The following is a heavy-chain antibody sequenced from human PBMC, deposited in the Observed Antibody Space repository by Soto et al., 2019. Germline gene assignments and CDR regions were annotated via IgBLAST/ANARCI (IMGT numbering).Heavy chain of an antibody. CDR1: GFDFNKYA. CDR2: ITSNGDGT. J-gene: IGHJ4*02. D-gene: IGHD2-2*02. CDR3: AKDSPSYTTSPFYFDS. Sequence: LRLSCAAFGFDFNKYAMTWVRQAPGKGLQWVSSITSNGDGTYYADSVKGRFTTSRDNSKNTLYLQMNSLRADDTAVFYCAKDSPSYTTSPFYFDSWGQGTLVTVSS. V-gene: IGHV3-23*01.